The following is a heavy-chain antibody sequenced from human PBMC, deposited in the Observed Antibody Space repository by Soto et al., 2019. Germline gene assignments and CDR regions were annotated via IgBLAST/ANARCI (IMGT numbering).Heavy chain of an antibody. CDR2: ISYSGST. CDR1: GGSISRSTYY. CDR3: ARQVPAAIRLGWFDP. J-gene: IGHJ5*02. V-gene: IGHV4-39*01. Sequence: PSETLSLTCNVSGGSISRSTYYWGWIRQPPGKGLVWIGRISYSGSTYYRPSLKSRGTISVDTSKNQFSLKLSSVTAADTAVYYCARQVPAAIRLGWFDPWGQGTLVTVSS. D-gene: IGHD2-2*02.